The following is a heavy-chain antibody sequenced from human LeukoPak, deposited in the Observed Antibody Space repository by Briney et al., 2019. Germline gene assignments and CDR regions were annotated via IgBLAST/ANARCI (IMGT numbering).Heavy chain of an antibody. J-gene: IGHJ4*02. CDR1: EFSFNSYA. V-gene: IGHV3-23*01. Sequence: GGSLRLSCAASEFSFNSYAMSWVRQAPGKGLEWVSTINNIGDSAYYSDSVRGRFTISTDNSKNTLFLQMNSLRADDTAVYYCAKDLVLYSSSDYWGQGTLVTVSS. D-gene: IGHD6-6*01. CDR2: INNIGDSA. CDR3: AKDLVLYSSSDY.